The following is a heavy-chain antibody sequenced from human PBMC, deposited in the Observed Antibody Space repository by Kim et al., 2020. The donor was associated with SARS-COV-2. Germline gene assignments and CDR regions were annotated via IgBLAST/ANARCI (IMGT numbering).Heavy chain of an antibody. CDR1: GFTFSSYS. CDR2: ISSSSSYI. J-gene: IGHJ6*02. Sequence: GGSLRLSCAASGFTFSSYSMNWVRQAPGKGLEWVSSISSSSSYIYYADSVKGRFTISRDNAKNSLYLQMNSLRAEDTAVYYCARGGPYSSSWYAPGGSSYYYYGMDVWGQGTTVTVSS. D-gene: IGHD6-13*01. CDR3: ARGGPYSSSWYAPGGSSYYYYGMDV. V-gene: IGHV3-21*01.